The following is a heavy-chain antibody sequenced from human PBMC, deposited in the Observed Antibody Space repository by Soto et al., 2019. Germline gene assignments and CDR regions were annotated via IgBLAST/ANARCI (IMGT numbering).Heavy chain of an antibody. CDR2: IIPIFGTA. V-gene: IGHV1-69*13. CDR1: GGTFSSYA. CDR3: ASGAPRSTGAGTLSCDY. D-gene: IGHD1-26*01. J-gene: IGHJ4*02. Sequence: SVKVSCKASGGTFSSYAISWVRQAPGQGLEWMGGIIPIFGTANYAQKFQGRVTITADESTSTAYMELSSLRSEDTAVYYCASGAPRSTGAGTLSCDYWGQGTLVTVSS.